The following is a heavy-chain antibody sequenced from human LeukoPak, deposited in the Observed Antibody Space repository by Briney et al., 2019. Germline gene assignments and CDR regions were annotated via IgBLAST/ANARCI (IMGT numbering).Heavy chain of an antibody. CDR1: GYTFTGYY. Sequence: ASVKVSFTASGYTFTGYYMHWVRQAPGQGLEWMGSINPNSGGTNYAQKFQGRVTMTRDTSISTAYMELSRLRSDDTAVYYCARAGRLRYFDWPIRNYWGQGTLVTVSS. J-gene: IGHJ4*02. CDR3: ARAGRLRYFDWPIRNY. V-gene: IGHV1-2*02. D-gene: IGHD3-9*01. CDR2: INPNSGGT.